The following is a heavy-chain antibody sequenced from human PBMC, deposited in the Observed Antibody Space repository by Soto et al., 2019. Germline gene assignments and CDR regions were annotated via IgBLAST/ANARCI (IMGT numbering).Heavy chain of an antibody. CDR1: GFTLSSYD. J-gene: IGHJ4*02. CDR2: VSGSGVRT. D-gene: IGHD3-10*01. V-gene: IGHV3-23*01. Sequence: EVQLLESGGGLVQPGGSLRLSCAASGFTLSSYDMTWVRQAPGKGLEWVSAVSGSGVRTYYADSVRGRFTIPRDNSRNTLYLQLNSLRAEATSVYYCPKGVLWGQGTLVTVSS. CDR3: PKGVL.